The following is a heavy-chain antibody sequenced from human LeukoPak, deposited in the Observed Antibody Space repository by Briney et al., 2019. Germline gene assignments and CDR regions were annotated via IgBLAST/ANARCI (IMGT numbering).Heavy chain of an antibody. CDR3: AREVTTAMVYYYYYYMDV. D-gene: IGHD5-18*01. Sequence: SETLTLTCTVSGGSISSSSYYWGWIRQPPGKGLEWIGSIYTSGSTNYNPSLKSRVTMSVDTSKNQFSLKLSSVTAADTAVYYCAREVTTAMVYYYYYYMDVWGKGTTVTISS. CDR1: GGSISSSSYY. V-gene: IGHV4-39*07. J-gene: IGHJ6*03. CDR2: IYTSGST.